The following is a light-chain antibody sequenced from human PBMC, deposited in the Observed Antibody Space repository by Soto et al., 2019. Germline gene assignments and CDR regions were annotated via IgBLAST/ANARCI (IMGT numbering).Light chain of an antibody. J-gene: IGKJ1*01. CDR1: QSISSC. Sequence: DIQMTQSPSTLAASLGDRVTITCRAGQSISSCFAWYQQKPGKAPKLLIHDASSLESGVPSRLSGSGSGTEFTLTISSLQPDDFATYYCQQYNTYWTFGQGTKVDIK. V-gene: IGKV1-5*01. CDR3: QQYNTYWT. CDR2: DAS.